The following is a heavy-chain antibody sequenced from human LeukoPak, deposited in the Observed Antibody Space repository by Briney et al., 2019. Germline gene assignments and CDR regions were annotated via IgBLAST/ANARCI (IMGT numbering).Heavy chain of an antibody. CDR1: GFNFSDYA. V-gene: IGHV3-21*01. D-gene: IGHD2-15*01. J-gene: IGHJ4*02. CDR2: ISRTSAYI. CDR3: ARDERRYCRDISCYPGDY. Sequence: PGGSLRLSCAASGFNFSDYAMNWVRQAPGKGLEWAAPISRTSAYIYYSDSVKGRFTISRDNAKNSVYLQMDSLRAEDTAIYYCARDERRYCRDISCYPGDYCGQGTLVTVSS.